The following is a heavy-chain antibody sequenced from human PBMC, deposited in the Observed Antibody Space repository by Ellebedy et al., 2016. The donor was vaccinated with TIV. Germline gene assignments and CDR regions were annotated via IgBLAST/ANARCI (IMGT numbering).Heavy chain of an antibody. V-gene: IGHV4-59*08. CDR3: ARRRTMVRGMQGFDI. CDR2: IYYSGST. CDR1: GGSISTYY. D-gene: IGHD3-10*01. Sequence: MPGGSLRLSCTVSGGSISTYYWSRIRQPPGKGLEWIGYIYYSGSTNYNPSLKSRVTISVDTSKNQFSLKLSSVTAADTAVYYCARRRTMVRGMQGFDIWGQGTMVTVSS. J-gene: IGHJ3*02.